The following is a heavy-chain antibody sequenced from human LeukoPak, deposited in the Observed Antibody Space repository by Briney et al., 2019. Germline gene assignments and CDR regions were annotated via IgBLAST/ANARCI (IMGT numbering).Heavy chain of an antibody. CDR1: GYSFTSYW. CDR3: ARQGRAYCGGDCYSSQDY. D-gene: IGHD2-21*02. Sequence: GESLKISCMGSGYSFTSYWIGWVRQMPGKGLEWMGIIYPGDSDTRYSPSFQGQVTISADKSISTAYLQWSSLKASDTAMYYCARQGRAYCGGDCYSSQDYWGQGTLVTVSS. CDR2: IYPGDSDT. V-gene: IGHV5-51*01. J-gene: IGHJ4*02.